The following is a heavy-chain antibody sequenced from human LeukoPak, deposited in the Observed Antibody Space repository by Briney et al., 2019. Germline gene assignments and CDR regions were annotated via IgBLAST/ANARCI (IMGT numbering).Heavy chain of an antibody. CDR1: GFALCSYW. D-gene: IGHD2-2*01. V-gene: IGHV3-74*01. CDR3: ATRDYTSSKY. Sequence: GGSLRLSCAASGFALCSYWMHWVRQAPGKGLVWVSDINSDGITTRYADSVKGRFTISRDNAKNTLYLEMNSLRAEDTAVYYCATRDYTSSKYWGQGTLVTVSP. J-gene: IGHJ4*02. CDR2: INSDGITT.